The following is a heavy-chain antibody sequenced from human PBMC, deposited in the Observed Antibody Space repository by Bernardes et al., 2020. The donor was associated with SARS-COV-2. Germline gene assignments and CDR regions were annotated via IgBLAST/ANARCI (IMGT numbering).Heavy chain of an antibody. Sequence: SETLSLSCVVYGGSFSGYYWTWIRQPPGKGLEWIGGINHSGSTNCNSSLKSRVTISIDTSKKQFSLKLSSVTAADTAVYYCARGSVALSYMDVWDKGTTVTVSS. V-gene: IGHV4-34*01. CDR2: INHSGST. CDR3: ARGSVALSYMDV. D-gene: IGHD2-21*01. J-gene: IGHJ6*03. CDR1: GGSFSGYY.